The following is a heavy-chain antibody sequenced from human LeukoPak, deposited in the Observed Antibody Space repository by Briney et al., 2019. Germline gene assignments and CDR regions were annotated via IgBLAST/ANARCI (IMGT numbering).Heavy chain of an antibody. CDR2: ISSSGSTI. J-gene: IGHJ6*04. Sequence: GGSLRLSCAAAGFTFSDYGMNWVRQAPGKGLEWVSYISSSGSTIYYADSVKGRFTISRDNAKNSLYLQMNSLRAEDTAVYYCAELGITMIGGVWGKGTTVTISS. D-gene: IGHD3-10*02. CDR1: GFTFSDYG. V-gene: IGHV3-48*04. CDR3: AELGITMIGGV.